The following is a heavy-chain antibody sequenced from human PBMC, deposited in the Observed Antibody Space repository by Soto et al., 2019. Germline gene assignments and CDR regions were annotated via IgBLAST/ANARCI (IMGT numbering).Heavy chain of an antibody. CDR3: VRGGGGGQFDS. V-gene: IGHV3-11*06. CDR1: GFTFSDFY. D-gene: IGHD2-21*01. J-gene: IGHJ4*02. Sequence: QIQLVESGGGLVKPGGALRLSCEASGFTFSDFYMSWIRLAPGNGLEWLSYISPNSNYREYAESVKGRHTISRDNAKNSLSLQMNSLRVEDTAVYYCVRGGGGGQFDSWGQGAQVTVSS. CDR2: ISPNSNYR.